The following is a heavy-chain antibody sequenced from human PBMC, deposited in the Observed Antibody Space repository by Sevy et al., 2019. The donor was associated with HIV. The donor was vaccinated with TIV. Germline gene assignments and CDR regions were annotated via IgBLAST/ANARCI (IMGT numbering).Heavy chain of an antibody. J-gene: IGHJ3*02. CDR3: ARASGSRRAFDI. Sequence: GGSLRLSCAASGFTVSSNYMSWVRQAPGKGLEWVSVIDSGGSTYYADSVKGRFTISRDNSKNTLYLQMNSLGAEDTAVYYCARASGSRRAFDIWGQGTMVTVSS. D-gene: IGHD1-26*01. V-gene: IGHV3-53*01. CDR2: IDSGGST. CDR1: GFTVSSNY.